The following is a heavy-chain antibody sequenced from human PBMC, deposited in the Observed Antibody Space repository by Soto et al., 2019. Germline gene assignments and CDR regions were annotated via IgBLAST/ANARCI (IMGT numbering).Heavy chain of an antibody. CDR3: ARYKRWLQSAYYFDY. D-gene: IGHD5-12*01. V-gene: IGHV4-59*01. CDR1: DGSISSYY. J-gene: IGHJ4*02. CDR2: IYYSGST. Sequence: PSETLSLTCNVSDGSISSYYWSWIRQPPGKGLEWIGYIYYSGSTNYNPSLKSRVTISVDTSKNQFSLKLSSVTAADTAVYYCARYKRWLQSAYYFDYWGQGTLVTVSS.